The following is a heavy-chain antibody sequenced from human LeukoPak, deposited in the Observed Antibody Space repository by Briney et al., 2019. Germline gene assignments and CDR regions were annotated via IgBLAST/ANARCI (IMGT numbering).Heavy chain of an antibody. CDR2: ISYDGSNK. CDR3: AKDGDWLSYYFDY. D-gene: IGHD3-9*01. CDR1: GFTFSSYG. V-gene: IGHV3-30*18. Sequence: PGGSLRLSCAASGFTFSSYGMHWVRQAPGKGLEWVAVISYDGSNKYYADSVKGRFTISRDNSKNTLYLQMNSLRAEDTAVYYCAKDGDWLSYYFDYWGQGTLVTVSS. J-gene: IGHJ4*02.